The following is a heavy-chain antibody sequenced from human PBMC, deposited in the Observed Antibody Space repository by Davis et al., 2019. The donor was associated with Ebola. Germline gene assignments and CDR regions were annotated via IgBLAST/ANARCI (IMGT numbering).Heavy chain of an antibody. D-gene: IGHD2-2*01. J-gene: IGHJ4*02. CDR1: GYSFTSYW. V-gene: IGHV5-51*01. CDR3: ARRGYCSSTSCFYFDY. Sequence: PGESLKISCKGSGYSFTSYWISWVRQMPGKGLEWMGIIYPGDSDTRYSPSFQGQVTISADKSISTAYLQWSSLKASDTAMYYCARRGYCSSTSCFYFDYWGQGTLVTVSS. CDR2: IYPGDSDT.